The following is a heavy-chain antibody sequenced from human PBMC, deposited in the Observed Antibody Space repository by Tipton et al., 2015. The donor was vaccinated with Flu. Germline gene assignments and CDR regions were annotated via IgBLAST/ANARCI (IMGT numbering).Heavy chain of an antibody. CDR2: IYYSGST. D-gene: IGHD3-22*01. J-gene: IGHJ4*02. Sequence: LRLSCAASGGSISGYYWTWIRQPPGKGLEWIGYIYYSGSTNYNPSLKSRVTISVDTSKNQFSLTLTSVTAADTAVYYCARDPAGYYDNSAYFIFDSWGQGTLVTVSS. CDR3: ARDPAGYYDNSAYFIFDS. CDR1: GGSISGYY. V-gene: IGHV4-59*12.